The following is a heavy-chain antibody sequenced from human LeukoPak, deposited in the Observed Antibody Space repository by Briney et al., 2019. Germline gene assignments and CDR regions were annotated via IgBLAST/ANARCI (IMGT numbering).Heavy chain of an antibody. V-gene: IGHV3-21*01. Sequence: GGSLRLSCAASGFTFSSYSMNWVRQAPGKGLEWVSSISSSSSYIYYADSVKGRFTISRDNAKNSLYLQMNSLSAEDTAVYYCAREGRVWFGELLTSYYGMDVWGQGTTVTVSS. D-gene: IGHD3-10*01. J-gene: IGHJ6*02. CDR3: AREGRVWFGELLTSYYGMDV. CDR1: GFTFSSYS. CDR2: ISSSSSYI.